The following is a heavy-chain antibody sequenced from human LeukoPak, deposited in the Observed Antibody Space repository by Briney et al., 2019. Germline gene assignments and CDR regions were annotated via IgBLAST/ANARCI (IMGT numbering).Heavy chain of an antibody. D-gene: IGHD3-16*01. CDR3: ARGVGGLGNMDV. J-gene: IGHJ6*03. CDR1: GGSISSSSYY. V-gene: IGHV4-39*07. Sequence: SETLSLTCVVSGGSISSSSYYWAWIRQPPGKGLEWIASIYYSGSTYYNPSLRSRVTISADTSKNQFSLKLSSVTAADTAVYFCARGVGGLGNMDVWGKGTTVIISS. CDR2: IYYSGST.